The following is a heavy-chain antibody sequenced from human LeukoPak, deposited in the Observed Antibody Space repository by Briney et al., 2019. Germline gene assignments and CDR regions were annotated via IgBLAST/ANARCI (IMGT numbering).Heavy chain of an antibody. Sequence: GGSLRLSCAASGFTFSSSAMSWVRQAPGKGLEWVSAISNNGGYTYYADSVQGRFTLPRDNSKSTLCLQMNSLRAEDTAVYYCAKQLGYCSDGSCYFPYWGEGTLVTVSS. D-gene: IGHD2-15*01. CDR2: ISNNGGYT. J-gene: IGHJ4*02. CDR1: GFTFSSSA. CDR3: AKQLGYCSDGSCYFPY. V-gene: IGHV3-23*01.